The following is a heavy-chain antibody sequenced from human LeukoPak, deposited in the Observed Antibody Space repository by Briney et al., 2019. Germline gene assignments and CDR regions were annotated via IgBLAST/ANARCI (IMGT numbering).Heavy chain of an antibody. CDR1: GFTFSSYA. CDR3: ARARRYYYYYYYMDV. D-gene: IGHD1-1*01. V-gene: IGHV4-34*01. J-gene: IGHJ6*03. Sequence: GSLRLSCAASGFTFSSYAMSWIRQPPGKGLEWIGEINHSGSTNYNPSLKSRVTISVDTSKNQFSLKLSSVTAADTAVYYCARARRYYYYYYYMDVWGKGTTVTVSS. CDR2: INHSGST.